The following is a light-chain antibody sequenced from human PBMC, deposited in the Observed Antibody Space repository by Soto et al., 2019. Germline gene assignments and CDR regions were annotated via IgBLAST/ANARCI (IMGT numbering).Light chain of an antibody. CDR3: QQFNNYLLT. CDR1: QGISSA. J-gene: IGKJ4*01. V-gene: IGKV1D-13*01. CDR2: DAS. Sequence: AIQLTQSPSSLSASVGDRVTITCRASQGISSALAWYQQKPGKAPKLLIYDASSLESGVPSRFGGSGSGTDFTLTISSLQPEDFATYYCQQFNNYLLTFGGGTKVDIK.